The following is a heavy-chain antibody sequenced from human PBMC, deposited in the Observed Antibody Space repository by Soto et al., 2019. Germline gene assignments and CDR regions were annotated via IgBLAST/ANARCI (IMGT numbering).Heavy chain of an antibody. CDR1: GFTVSSNY. D-gene: IGHD3-9*01. J-gene: IGHJ1*01. CDR3: ATIRDCDYDCSDRDFQY. CDR2: IYSGGST. V-gene: IGHV3-53*01. Sequence: GGSLRLSCAASGFTVSSNYMSWVRQAPGKGLEWVSVIYSGGSTYYADSVKGRFTISRDNSKDTVILAMNSLTVDDSATYYCATIRDCDYDCSDRDFQYWGQGTLVTVSS.